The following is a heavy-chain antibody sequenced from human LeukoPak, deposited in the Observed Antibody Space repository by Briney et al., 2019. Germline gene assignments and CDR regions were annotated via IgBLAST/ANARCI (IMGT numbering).Heavy chain of an antibody. Sequence: GGSLRLSCAAYGFTFSSYAMSWVRQAPGKGLEWVSAISGSGGSTYYADSVKGRFTISRGNSKNTLYLQMNSLRAEDTAVYYCAKESVADPLFDYWGQGTLVTVSS. V-gene: IGHV3-23*01. CDR3: AKESVADPLFDY. J-gene: IGHJ4*02. CDR1: GFTFSSYA. CDR2: ISGSGGST. D-gene: IGHD6-19*01.